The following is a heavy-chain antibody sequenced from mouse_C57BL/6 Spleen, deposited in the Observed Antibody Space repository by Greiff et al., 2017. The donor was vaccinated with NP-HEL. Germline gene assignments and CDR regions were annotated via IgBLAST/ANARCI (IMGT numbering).Heavy chain of an antibody. CDR1: GYTFTSYG. D-gene: IGHD2-12*01. CDR2: IYPRSGNT. CDR3: ARDDMRRREFAD. Sequence: VQLQQSGAELARPGASVKLSCKASGYTFTSYGISWVKQRTGQGLEWIGEIYPRSGNTYYNEKFKGKATLTADKSSSTAYMELRSLTSEDSAVYFCARDDMRRREFADWGQGTLVTVSA. V-gene: IGHV1-81*01. J-gene: IGHJ3*01.